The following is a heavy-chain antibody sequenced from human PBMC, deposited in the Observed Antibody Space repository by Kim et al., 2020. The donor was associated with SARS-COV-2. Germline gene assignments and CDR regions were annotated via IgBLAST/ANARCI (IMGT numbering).Heavy chain of an antibody. V-gene: IGHV3-33*01. D-gene: IGHD6-19*01. CDR1: GFTFSSYG. J-gene: IGHJ4*02. CDR2: IWYDGSNK. Sequence: GGSLRLSCAASGFTFSSYGMHWVRQAPGKGLEWVAVIWYDGSNKYYADSVKGRFTISRDNSKNTLYLQMNSLRAEDTAVYYCARGDSSGWYYFDYWGQGTLVTVSS. CDR3: ARGDSSGWYYFDY.